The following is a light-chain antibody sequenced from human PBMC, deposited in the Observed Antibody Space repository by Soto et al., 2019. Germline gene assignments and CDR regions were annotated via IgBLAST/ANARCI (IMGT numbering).Light chain of an antibody. Sequence: QSALTQPASVSGSPGQSITISCTGTSRDIGFYNYVSWYQQYPGNAPKLIIFEVTNRPSGVSDRFSGSKSGNTASLTISGLLSEDGADYYCSSYTTRSTYVFGSGTKLTVL. CDR2: EVT. V-gene: IGLV2-14*01. CDR1: SRDIGFYNY. J-gene: IGLJ1*01. CDR3: SSYTTRSTYV.